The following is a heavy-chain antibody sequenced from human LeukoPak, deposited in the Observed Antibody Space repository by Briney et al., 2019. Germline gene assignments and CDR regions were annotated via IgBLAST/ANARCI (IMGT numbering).Heavy chain of an antibody. J-gene: IGHJ4*02. CDR3: ARAVISFGAAVAKGFDC. V-gene: IGHV4-59*01. CDR2: IYYSGGT. Sequence: SETLSLTCTVSGGSFSTYYWGWIRQPPGKGLEWIGYIYYSGGTDYNPSLKSRVTMSLDTSKNQFSLKLSSVTAADTALYYCARAVISFGAAVAKGFDCWGQGTLVTVSS. CDR1: GGSFSTYY. D-gene: IGHD3-16*01.